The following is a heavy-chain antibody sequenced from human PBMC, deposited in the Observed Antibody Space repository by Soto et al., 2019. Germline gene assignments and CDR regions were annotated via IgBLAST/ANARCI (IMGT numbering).Heavy chain of an antibody. J-gene: IGHJ4*02. D-gene: IGHD3-22*01. V-gene: IGHV3-23*01. CDR3: AKDRASYYDSRGYKGAPFDY. CDR2: ISGSRGST. CDR1: GFTFSSYA. Sequence: EVQLLESGGGLVQPGGSLRLSCAASGFTFSSYAMSWVRQAPGKGLGWVSAISGSRGSTYYADSVKGRFTISRDKSKNTLYLQTNSLRAEDTAVYYCAKDRASYYDSRGYKGAPFDYWGQGTLVTVSS.